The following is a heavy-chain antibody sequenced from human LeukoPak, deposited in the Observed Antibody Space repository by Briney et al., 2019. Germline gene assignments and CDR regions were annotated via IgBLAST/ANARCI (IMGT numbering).Heavy chain of an antibody. J-gene: IGHJ4*02. Sequence: ASVKVSCKASGGTFSSYAISWVRQAPGQGLERMGGIIPIFGTANYAQKFQGRVTITADESTSTAYMELSSLRSEDTAVYYCARDSNGGYNPRNFDYWGQGTLVTVSS. D-gene: IGHD5-24*01. V-gene: IGHV1-69*13. CDR2: IIPIFGTA. CDR1: GGTFSSYA. CDR3: ARDSNGGYNPRNFDY.